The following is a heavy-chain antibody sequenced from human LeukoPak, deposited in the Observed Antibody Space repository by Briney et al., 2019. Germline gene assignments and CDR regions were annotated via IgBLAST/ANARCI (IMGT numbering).Heavy chain of an antibody. Sequence: GGSLRLSCAASGFSVSSKYMTWVRQAPGKGLEWVSLIYIGGSTYYADSVKGRFTISRDNYNNTLYLQMNSLRAEDTAVYYCAISTGYTYIFDYWGQGTLVTVSS. CDR1: GFSVSSKY. CDR3: AISTGYTYIFDY. V-gene: IGHV3-53*01. CDR2: IYIGGST. D-gene: IGHD5-18*01. J-gene: IGHJ4*02.